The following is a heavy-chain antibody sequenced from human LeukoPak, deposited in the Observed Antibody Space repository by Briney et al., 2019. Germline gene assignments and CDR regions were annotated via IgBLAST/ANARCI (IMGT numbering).Heavy chain of an antibody. CDR3: ARDNVLRYFDWLLSDAFDI. D-gene: IGHD3-9*01. V-gene: IGHV3-21*01. Sequence: GGSLRLSCAASGFTFSRYSMNWVRQAPGKGLEWVSSISSSSSYIYYADSVKGRFTISRDNAKNSLYLQMNSLRAEDTAVYYCARDNVLRYFDWLLSDAFDIWGQGTMVTVSS. J-gene: IGHJ3*02. CDR2: ISSSSSYI. CDR1: GFTFSRYS.